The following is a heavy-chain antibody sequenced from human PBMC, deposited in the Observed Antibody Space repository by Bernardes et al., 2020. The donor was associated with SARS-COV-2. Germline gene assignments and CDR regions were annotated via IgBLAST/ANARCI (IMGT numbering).Heavy chain of an antibody. CDR1: GCSISRINYY. CDR2: IYSSGLS. J-gene: IGHJ6*02. D-gene: IGHD2-21*01. CDR3: AGSSCCIDCYIGGLRSWDYGMDV. Sequence: SATLSPTCPFPGCSISRINYYWGWLRPPPGKGLEWIFRIYSSGLSSHTPSRQSRLTAAVDTTKNQLSLWLNYVTAADTAVYYCAGSSCCIDCYIGGLRSWDYGMDVWGHGTTVTVSS. V-gene: IGHV4-39*01.